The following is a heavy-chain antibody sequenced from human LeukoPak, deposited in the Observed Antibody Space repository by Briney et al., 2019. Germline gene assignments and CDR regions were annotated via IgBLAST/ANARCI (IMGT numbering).Heavy chain of an antibody. CDR2: IYPGDSDT. J-gene: IGHJ4*02. D-gene: IGHD3-10*01. CDR3: ARSMVRGVTIADFDY. V-gene: IGHV5-51*01. CDR1: GYSFTSYW. Sequence: GESLKISCKGSGYSFTSYWIGWVRQMPGKGLELMGIIYPGDSDTRYSPSFQGQVTISADKSISTAYLQWSSLKASDTAMYYCARSMVRGVTIADFDYWGQGTLVTVSS.